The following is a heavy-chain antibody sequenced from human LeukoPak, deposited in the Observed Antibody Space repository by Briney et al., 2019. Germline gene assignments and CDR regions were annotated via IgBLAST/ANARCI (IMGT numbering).Heavy chain of an antibody. J-gene: IGHJ4*02. CDR3: ARDGGLDY. V-gene: IGHV1-2*02. CDR1: GYTFTDYY. D-gene: IGHD3-16*01. Sequence: ASVKVSCKASGYTFTDYYMHWMRQAPGQGLEWMGWINPNGGGTNSAQNFQGRVTLTRDMSISTSYMELSSLRADDTAVYYCARDGGLDYWGQGTLVTVSS. CDR2: INPNGGGT.